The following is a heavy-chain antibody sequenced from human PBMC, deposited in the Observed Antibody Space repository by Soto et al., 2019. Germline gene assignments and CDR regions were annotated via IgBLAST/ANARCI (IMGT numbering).Heavy chain of an antibody. CDR3: AKDFGALREYSSSWYFDY. V-gene: IGHV3-23*01. D-gene: IGHD6-13*01. CDR2: ISGSGGST. Sequence: GGSLRLSCAASGFTFSSYAMSWVRQAPGKGLEWVSAISGSGGSTYYADSVKGRFTISRDNSKNTLYLQMNSLRAEDTAVYYCAKDFGALREYSSSWYFDYWGQGTLVTVSS. J-gene: IGHJ4*02. CDR1: GFTFSSYA.